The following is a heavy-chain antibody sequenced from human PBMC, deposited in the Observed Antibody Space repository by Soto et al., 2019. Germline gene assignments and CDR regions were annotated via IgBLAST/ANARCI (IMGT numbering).Heavy chain of an antibody. D-gene: IGHD2-21*02. V-gene: IGHV1-3*05. CDR1: GYTFTSYA. CDR2: INAGNGNT. Sequence: QVQLVQSGAEEKKPGASVKVSCKASGYTFTSYAMHWVRQAPGQRLEWMGWINAGNGNTKYSQKFQGRVTITRDTSASTAYMELSSLRSEDTAVYYFARSIVVMTALDYWGQGTLVTVSS. CDR3: ARSIVVMTALDY. J-gene: IGHJ4*02.